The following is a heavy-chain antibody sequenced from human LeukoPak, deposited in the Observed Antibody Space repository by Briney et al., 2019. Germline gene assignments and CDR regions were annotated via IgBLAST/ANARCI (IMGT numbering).Heavy chain of an antibody. V-gene: IGHV6-1*01. CDR3: ARANGRASRPFDI. CDR2: TYYKSKWYN. J-gene: IGHJ3*02. Sequence: SQTLSLTCAISGDSVSSNSAAWNWVRQSPSRGLEWPGRTYYKSKWYNDYAVAVKSRITINPDTSKNQFSLQLNSVTPEDTAMYYCARANGRASRPFDIWGQGTMVTVSS. CDR1: GDSVSSNSAA. D-gene: IGHD2-8*01.